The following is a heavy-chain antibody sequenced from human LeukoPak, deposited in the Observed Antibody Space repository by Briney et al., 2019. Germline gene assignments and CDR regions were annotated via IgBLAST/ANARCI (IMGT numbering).Heavy chain of an antibody. CDR2: ISGSGGST. D-gene: IGHD3-22*01. CDR1: GFTFSSYG. Sequence: GGSLRLSCAASGFTFSSYGMSWVRQAPGEGLEWVSAISGSGGSTYYADSVKGRFTISRDNSKNTLYLQMNSLKAEDTAIYYCAKDPTDFDSSGQTYFDYWGQGTLVTVSS. CDR3: AKDPTDFDSSGQTYFDY. V-gene: IGHV3-23*01. J-gene: IGHJ4*02.